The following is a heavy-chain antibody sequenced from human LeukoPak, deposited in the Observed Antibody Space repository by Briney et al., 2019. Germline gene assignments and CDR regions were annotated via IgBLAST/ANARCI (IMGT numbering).Heavy chain of an antibody. CDR3: AKDPTHHDFWSGNSD. D-gene: IGHD3-3*01. Sequence: PGGSLRLSCAASGFTSSSYAMSWVRQAPGRGLEWVSTTSGSGGSTYYADSVRGRFTISRDNSKNTLYLQMNSLRAEDTAVYYCAKDPTHHDFWSGNSDWGQGTLVTVSS. J-gene: IGHJ4*02. CDR1: GFTSSSYA. V-gene: IGHV3-23*01. CDR2: TSGSGGST.